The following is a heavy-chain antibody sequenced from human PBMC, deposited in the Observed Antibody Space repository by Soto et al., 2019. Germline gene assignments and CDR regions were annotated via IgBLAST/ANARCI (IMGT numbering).Heavy chain of an antibody. CDR3: ARNVLRYFDWSTTYYYYYGMDV. D-gene: IGHD3-9*01. CDR1: GYSFTSYW. Sequence: GESLKISCKGSGYSFTSYWISWVRQMPGKGLEWMGRIDPSDSYTNYSPSFQGHVTISADKSISTAYLQWSSLKASDTAMYYCARNVLRYFDWSTTYYYYYGMDVWGQGTTVTVSS. J-gene: IGHJ6*02. CDR2: IDPSDSYT. V-gene: IGHV5-10-1*01.